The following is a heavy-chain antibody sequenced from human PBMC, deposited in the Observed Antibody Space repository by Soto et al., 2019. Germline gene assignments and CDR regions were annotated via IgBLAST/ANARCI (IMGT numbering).Heavy chain of an antibody. CDR3: ARQIYDSDTGPNFQYYFDS. CDR1: GYSFAGYW. D-gene: IGHD3-22*01. Sequence: GESLKISCKGSGYSFAGYWITWVRQRPGKGLEWMGRIDPSDSQTYYSPSFRGHVTISVTKSITTVFLQWSSLRASDTAMYYCARQIYDSDTGPNFQYYFDSWGQGTPVTVS. J-gene: IGHJ4*02. CDR2: IDPSDSQT. V-gene: IGHV5-10-1*01.